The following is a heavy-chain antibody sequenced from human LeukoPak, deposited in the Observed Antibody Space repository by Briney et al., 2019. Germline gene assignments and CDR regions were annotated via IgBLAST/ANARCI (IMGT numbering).Heavy chain of an antibody. Sequence: PGGSLRLSCAASGFTFSDYYMGWIRQAPGKGLEGVSYISSSGSTIYYADSVKGRFTISRDNAKNSLYLQMNSLRAEDTAVYYCARDRGNYGDYPGYFDYWGQGTLVTVSS. CDR3: ARDRGNYGDYPGYFDY. V-gene: IGHV3-11*01. CDR2: ISSSGSTI. CDR1: GFTFSDYY. J-gene: IGHJ4*02. D-gene: IGHD4-17*01.